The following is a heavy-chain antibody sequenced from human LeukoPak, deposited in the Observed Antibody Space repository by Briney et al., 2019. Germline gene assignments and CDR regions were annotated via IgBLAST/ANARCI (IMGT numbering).Heavy chain of an antibody. D-gene: IGHD3-10*01. CDR1: GGPISSYY. CDR3: ARSGYGSGSEELDY. Sequence: SETLSLTCTVSGGPISSYYWSWIRQPPGKGLEWIGYIYYSGSTNYNPSLKSRVTISVDTSKNQFSLKLSSVTAADTAVYYCARSGYGSGSEELDYWGQGTLVTVSS. V-gene: IGHV4-59*01. CDR2: IYYSGST. J-gene: IGHJ4*02.